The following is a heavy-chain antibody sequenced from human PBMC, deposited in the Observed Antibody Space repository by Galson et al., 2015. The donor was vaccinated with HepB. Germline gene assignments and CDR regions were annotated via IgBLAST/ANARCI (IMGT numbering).Heavy chain of an antibody. CDR2: IYYSGST. J-gene: IGHJ3*02. CDR1: GGSISSYY. D-gene: IGHD3-3*01. V-gene: IGHV4-59*01. Sequence: SETLSLTCTVSGGSISSYYWSWIRQPPGKGLEWIGYIYYSGSTNYNPSLKSRVTISVDTSKNQFSLKLSSVTAADTAVYYCARAPYYDFWSGYYTGIRAFEIWGQGTMVTVSS. CDR3: ARAPYYDFWSGYYTGIRAFEI.